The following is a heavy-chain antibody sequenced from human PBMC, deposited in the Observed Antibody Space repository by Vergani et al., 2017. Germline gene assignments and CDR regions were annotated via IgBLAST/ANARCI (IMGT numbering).Heavy chain of an antibody. J-gene: IGHJ4*02. D-gene: IGHD3-3*01. CDR1: GFTFSSYW. V-gene: IGHV3-74*01. Sequence: EVQLVEYGGGLVQPGRSLRLSCAASGFTFSSYWMHWVRQAPGKGLVWVSRINSDGSSTSYADSVKGRFTISRDNAKNTLYLQMNSLRAEDTAVYYCARDLPIIDFWSGYYTPDPGWGQGTLVTVSS. CDR3: ARDLPIIDFWSGYYTPDPG. CDR2: INSDGSST.